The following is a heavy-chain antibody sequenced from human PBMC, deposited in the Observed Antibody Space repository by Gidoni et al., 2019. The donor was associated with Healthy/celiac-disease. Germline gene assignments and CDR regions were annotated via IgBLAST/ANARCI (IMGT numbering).Heavy chain of an antibody. Sequence: QVQLQESGPGLVKPSETLSLPCTVSGGSVSSGSYYWSWIRQPPGKGLEWIGYIYYSGSTNYNPSLKSRVTISVDTSKNQFSLKLSSVTAADTAVYYCARDIRVNHWYFDLWGRGTLVTVSS. V-gene: IGHV4-61*01. J-gene: IGHJ2*01. CDR3: ARDIRVNHWYFDL. D-gene: IGHD2-2*02. CDR1: GGSVSSGSYY. CDR2: IYYSGST.